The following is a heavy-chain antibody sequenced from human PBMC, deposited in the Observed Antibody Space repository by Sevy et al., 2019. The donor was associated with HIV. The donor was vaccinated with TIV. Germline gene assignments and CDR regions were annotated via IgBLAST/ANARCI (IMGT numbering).Heavy chain of an antibody. CDR3: AREIYFHDASSYYALDW. CDR1: GYIFTNYA. D-gene: IGHD3-10*01. V-gene: IGHV1-18*04. CDR2: ISNYNGKT. Sequence: ASVKVCCEASGYIFTNYAFSWVRQAPGQGLEWMGWISNYNGKTKYSEKFQGRLTMSADTSRRTAYLELRSLTSDDTAVYYCAREIYFHDASSYYALDWRGPGTLVTVSS. J-gene: IGHJ4*01.